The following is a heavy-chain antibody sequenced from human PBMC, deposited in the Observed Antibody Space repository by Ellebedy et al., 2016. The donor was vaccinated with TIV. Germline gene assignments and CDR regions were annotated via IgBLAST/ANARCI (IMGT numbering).Heavy chain of an antibody. Sequence: GESLKISCAASGFTFSSYAMSWVRQAPGKGLEWVSAISASGSNTYYADSVRGRFTISRDNSKNTLYLQMNSLRAEDTAVYYCAKGMGLYSSSPGANFDYWGQGTLVTVSS. D-gene: IGHD6-6*01. V-gene: IGHV3-23*01. J-gene: IGHJ4*02. CDR2: ISASGSNT. CDR3: AKGMGLYSSSPGANFDY. CDR1: GFTFSSYA.